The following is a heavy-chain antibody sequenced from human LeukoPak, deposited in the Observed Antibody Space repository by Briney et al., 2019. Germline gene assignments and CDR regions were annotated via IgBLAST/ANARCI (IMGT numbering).Heavy chain of an antibody. J-gene: IGHJ6*02. V-gene: IGHV1-18*01. Sequence: ASVKVSCKASGYTFTSYGISWVRQAPGQGLEWMGWISAYNGNTNYAQKLQGRVTMITDTSTSTAYMELRSLRSDDTAVYYCARSGRCSGGSCYYYYGMDVWGQGTTVTVSS. D-gene: IGHD2-15*01. CDR1: GYTFTSYG. CDR2: ISAYNGNT. CDR3: ARSGRCSGGSCYYYYGMDV.